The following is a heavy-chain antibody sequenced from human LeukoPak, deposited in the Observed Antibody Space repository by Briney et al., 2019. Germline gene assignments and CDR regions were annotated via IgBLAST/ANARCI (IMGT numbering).Heavy chain of an antibody. CDR2: ISSSSSYT. V-gene: IGHV3-11*03. Sequence: GGSLRLSCAASGFTFSDYYMSWIRQAPGKGLEWVSDISSSSSYTNYADSVKGRFTISRDNAKNSLYLQMNSLRAEDTAVYYCARASYYYDSSGYYDWGQGTLVTVSS. CDR3: ARASYYYDSSGYYD. D-gene: IGHD3-22*01. J-gene: IGHJ4*02. CDR1: GFTFSDYY.